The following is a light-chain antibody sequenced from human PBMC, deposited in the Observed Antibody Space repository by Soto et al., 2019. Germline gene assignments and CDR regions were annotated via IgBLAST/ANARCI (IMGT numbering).Light chain of an antibody. J-gene: IGKJ4*01. CDR3: QQIYSAPLT. V-gene: IGKV1-39*01. Sequence: IHMAQSPSSVSASFWETVKINCRASQSISSYLNWYQQKPGKAPKLLIYAASSLQSGVPSRFSGSGSETEFTLSISSLQPEDFATYFCQQIYSAPLTFAGGTKVDI. CDR1: QSISSY. CDR2: AAS.